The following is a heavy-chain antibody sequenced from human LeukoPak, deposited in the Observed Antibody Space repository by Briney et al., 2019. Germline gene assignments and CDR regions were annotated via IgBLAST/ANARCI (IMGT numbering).Heavy chain of an antibody. CDR3: ARDRSSLEMWFDP. CDR2: IIPILGIA. V-gene: IGHV1-69*04. Sequence: SVKVSCKASGGTFSSYAISWVRQAPGQGLEWMGRIIPILGIANYAQKFQGRVTITADKSTSTAYMELSSLRSEDTAVYYCARDRSSLEMWFDPWGQRTLVTVSS. D-gene: IGHD3-10*01. CDR1: GGTFSSYA. J-gene: IGHJ5*02.